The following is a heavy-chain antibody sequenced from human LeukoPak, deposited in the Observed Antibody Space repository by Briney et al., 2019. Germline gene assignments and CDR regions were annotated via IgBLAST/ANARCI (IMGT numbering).Heavy chain of an antibody. V-gene: IGHV1-18*01. CDR1: GYTFTSYG. D-gene: IGHD6-19*01. J-gene: IGHJ6*03. CDR2: ISAYNGNT. CDR3: ARASSSGWSYYYYYMDV. Sequence: ASVTVSCKASGYTFTSYGISWVRQAPGQGLEWMGWISAYNGNTNYAQKLQGRVTMTTDTSTSTAYMELRSLRSDDTAVYYCARASSSGWSYYYYYMDVWGKGTTVTISS.